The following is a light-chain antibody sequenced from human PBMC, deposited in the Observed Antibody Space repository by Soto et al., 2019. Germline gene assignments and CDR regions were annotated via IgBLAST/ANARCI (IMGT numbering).Light chain of an antibody. CDR1: SSNIGRNT. V-gene: IGLV1-44*01. CDR2: SNN. Sequence: QAVVTQSPSASGTPGQRVTISCSGSSSNIGRNTVNWYQQLPGTAPKLLIYSNNQRPSGVPDRFSGSKSGTSASLAISGLQSEDEADYYCAAWDDSLNGWVFGGGTKVTVL. CDR3: AAWDDSLNGWV. J-gene: IGLJ3*02.